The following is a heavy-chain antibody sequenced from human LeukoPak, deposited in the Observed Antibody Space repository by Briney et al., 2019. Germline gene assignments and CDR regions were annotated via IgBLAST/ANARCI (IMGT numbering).Heavy chain of an antibody. D-gene: IGHD3-22*01. CDR2: ISGSGGST. V-gene: IGHV3-23*01. CDR3: ARSRHYYDSSGYYDDAFDI. J-gene: IGHJ3*02. Sequence: RSGGSLRLSCAASGFTFSSYAMSWVRQAPGKGLEWVSAISGSGGSTYYADSVKGRFTISRDNSKNTLYLQMNSLRAEDTAVYYCARSRHYYDSSGYYDDAFDIWGQGTMVTVSS. CDR1: GFTFSSYA.